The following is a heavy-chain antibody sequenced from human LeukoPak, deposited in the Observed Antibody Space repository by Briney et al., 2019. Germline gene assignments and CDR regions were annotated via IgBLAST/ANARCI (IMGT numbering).Heavy chain of an antibody. D-gene: IGHD3-10*01. V-gene: IGHV4-39*01. CDR2: IYYSGST. CDR3: ADAERFGESYYFDY. Sequence: SETLSLTCTVSGGSISSSSYYWGWIRQPPGKGLEWIGSIYYSGSTSYNPSLKRRVTISVDTSKNQFSLKLSSVTAADTAVYSCADAERFGESYYFDYWGQGTLVTVSS. CDR1: GGSISSSSYY. J-gene: IGHJ4*02.